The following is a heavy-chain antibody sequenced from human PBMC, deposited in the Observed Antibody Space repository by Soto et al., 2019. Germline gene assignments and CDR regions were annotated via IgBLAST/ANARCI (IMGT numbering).Heavy chain of an antibody. CDR2: IKQDGSEK. Sequence: EVQLVESGGGLVQPGGSLRLSCAASGFTFSSYWMSWVRQAPGKGLEWVANIKQDGSEKYYVDSVKGRFTISRDNAKNSLYLQMNSLRAEDTAVYYCAGERGYANQSWFDPWGQGTLVTVSS. V-gene: IGHV3-7*04. D-gene: IGHD5-18*01. J-gene: IGHJ5*02. CDR1: GFTFSSYW. CDR3: AGERGYANQSWFDP.